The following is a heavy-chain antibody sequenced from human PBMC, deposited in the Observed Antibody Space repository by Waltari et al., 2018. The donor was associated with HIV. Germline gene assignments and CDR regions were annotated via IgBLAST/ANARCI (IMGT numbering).Heavy chain of an antibody. CDR3: SRGRGYSYGYSDL. Sequence: QVQLVQSVAEVRKPGASVKVSCKASGYTFTNYDINWVRQAPGQGLEWMGWINPNSGNTGYAQKFQGRVTMTRDTSRSTAYMELTSLTSEDTAVYHCSRGRGYSYGYSDLWGQGTLVTVSS. CDR2: INPNSGNT. J-gene: IGHJ4*02. D-gene: IGHD5-18*01. V-gene: IGHV1-8*01. CDR1: GYTFTNYD.